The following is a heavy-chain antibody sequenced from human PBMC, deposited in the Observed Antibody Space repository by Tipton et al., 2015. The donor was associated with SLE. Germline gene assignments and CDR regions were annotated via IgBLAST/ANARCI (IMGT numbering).Heavy chain of an antibody. D-gene: IGHD2-2*01. CDR1: GGSISSADYY. CDR3: ARRGLLVVPT. CDR2: IYYTMSA. V-gene: IGHV4-31*03. J-gene: IGHJ5*02. Sequence: TLSLTCTVSGGSISSADYYWSWIRQHPGKGLEWIGYIYYTMSAYYNPSLKSRVIISLDTSKNHFSLKLSSVTAADTAVYYCARRGLLVVPTWGQGTLVTVSS.